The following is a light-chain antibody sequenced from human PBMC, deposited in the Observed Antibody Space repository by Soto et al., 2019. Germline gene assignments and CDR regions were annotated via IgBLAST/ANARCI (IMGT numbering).Light chain of an antibody. CDR2: GTS. V-gene: IGKV3-15*01. Sequence: EIVMTQFPASLSLSPGDRATLSCRASQSVGNKVAWYQQKPGQAPRLLVYGTSTRATGIPARFSGSGSGTDYTLTISRLEREVFAVYYCQQYGTSPRTFVQGTKVDIK. CDR1: QSVGNK. CDR3: QQYGTSPRT. J-gene: IGKJ1*01.